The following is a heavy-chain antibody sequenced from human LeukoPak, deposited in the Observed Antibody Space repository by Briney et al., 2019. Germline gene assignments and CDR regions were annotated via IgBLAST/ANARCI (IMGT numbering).Heavy chain of an antibody. V-gene: IGHV4-30-4*08. J-gene: IGHJ4*02. CDR2: IFHSGVT. CDR1: SDSITNVNYF. Sequence: SQTLSLTCTVSSDSITNVNYFWTWIRQPPGQGLEWIGHIFHSGVTHYNPSLKNRLTMSVDTSKNQFSLSLTSVTAADTAVYYCATYLNRNFKSEYWGRGTLVTVSS. CDR3: ATYLNRNFKSEY. D-gene: IGHD2-21*01.